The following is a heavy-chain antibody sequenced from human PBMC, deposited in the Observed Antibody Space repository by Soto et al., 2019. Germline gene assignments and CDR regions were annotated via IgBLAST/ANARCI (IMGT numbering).Heavy chain of an antibody. CDR3: ARGLGLGDC. V-gene: IGHV1-46*01. Sequence: QVQLVQSGAEVKKPGASVKVSCKASGYTFSSYYIHWVRQAPGQGLGWIGRINPHGGSTNYAQNSKRRLTVTRDTSTATFYTDLSALTSADTAMYYCARGLGLGDCWGQGTLVSVSS. D-gene: IGHD3-9*01. CDR2: INPHGGST. CDR1: GYTFSSYY. J-gene: IGHJ4*02.